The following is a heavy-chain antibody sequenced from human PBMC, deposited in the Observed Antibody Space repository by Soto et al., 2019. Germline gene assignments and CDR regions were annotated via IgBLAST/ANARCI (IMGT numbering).Heavy chain of an antibody. CDR2: IIANNGNT. V-gene: IGHV1-18*01. Sequence: ASVKVSCKASGGTFSSYTISWVRQAPGQGLEWMGRIIANNGNTNYAQKLQGRVTMTTDTSTSTAYMELRSLRSDDTAVYYCARDEVGATTLTFDYWGQGTLVTVSS. CDR1: GGTFSSYT. D-gene: IGHD1-26*01. CDR3: ARDEVGATTLTFDY. J-gene: IGHJ4*02.